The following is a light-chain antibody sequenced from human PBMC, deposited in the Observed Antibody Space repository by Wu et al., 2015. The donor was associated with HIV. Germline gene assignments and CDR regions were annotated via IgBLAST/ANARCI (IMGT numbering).Light chain of an antibody. CDR2: AAS. CDR3: QHRINWPYT. J-gene: IGKJ2*01. CDR1: QGLSNS. Sequence: DIQMTQSPSSLSASVGDRVTITCRASQGLSNSLAWYQHKPGKAPKLLLYAASRLETGVPSRFSGSGSGTDYTLTISSLEPEDFGVYYCQHRINWPYTFGQGTRLEIK. V-gene: IGKV1-NL1*01.